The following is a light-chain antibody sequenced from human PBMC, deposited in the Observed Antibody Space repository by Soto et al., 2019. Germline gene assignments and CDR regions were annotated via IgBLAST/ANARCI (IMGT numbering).Light chain of an antibody. CDR1: QSVSSSY. Sequence: EIVLTQSPGTLSLSPGERATLSCRASQSVSSSYLAWYQQKPGQAPGLLMSAASSRATGIPDRFSGSGSGTDFTLTISRLEAEDFAVYYCQQSSSSPITFGQGTRLEIK. CDR3: QQSSSSPIT. J-gene: IGKJ5*01. V-gene: IGKV3-20*01. CDR2: AAS.